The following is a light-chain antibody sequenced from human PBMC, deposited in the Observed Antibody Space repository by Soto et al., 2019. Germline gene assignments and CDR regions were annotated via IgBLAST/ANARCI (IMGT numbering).Light chain of an antibody. Sequence: QSALTQPASVSGSPGQSITISCTGTSSDVGSYNLVSWYQQHPGKAPKLMIYEVSKRPSGVSNRFSGSKSGNXASLTISGXQXEDEADYYCXSYAGSSTFVVFGGGTKLTVL. CDR2: EVS. CDR3: XSYAGSSTFVV. CDR1: SSDVGSYNL. J-gene: IGLJ2*01. V-gene: IGLV2-23*02.